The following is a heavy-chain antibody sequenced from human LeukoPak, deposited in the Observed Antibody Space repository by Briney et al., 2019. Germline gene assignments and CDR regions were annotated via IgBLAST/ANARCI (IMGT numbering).Heavy chain of an antibody. V-gene: IGHV3-48*01. D-gene: IGHD1-26*01. CDR3: ARVPPAASGSYYIDY. CDR1: GFTFRSYS. J-gene: IGHJ4*02. Sequence: GGALRLSCAASGFTFRSYSMNWLRQAPGKGLEWVSYISSSSSTIYYADSVKGRFTISRDNAKNSLYLQMSSLRAEDTAVYYSARVPPAASGSYYIDYWGQGTLVTVSS. CDR2: ISSSSSTI.